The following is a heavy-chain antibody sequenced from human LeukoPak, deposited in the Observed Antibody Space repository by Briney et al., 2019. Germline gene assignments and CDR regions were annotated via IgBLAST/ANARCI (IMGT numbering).Heavy chain of an antibody. CDR1: GFTFGDYA. D-gene: IGHD2-8*01. Sequence: GGSLRLSCTVSGFTFGDYAMSWVRQAPGKGLEWVGFISQKGFGGTTESAATVKGRFTISRDDSKSIAHRQMNSLKTEDTSGDYCTRANCVNGVCYHFDYWGQGTRVSVSS. J-gene: IGHJ4*02. CDR3: TRANCVNGVCYHFDY. V-gene: IGHV3-49*04. CDR2: ISQKGFGGTT.